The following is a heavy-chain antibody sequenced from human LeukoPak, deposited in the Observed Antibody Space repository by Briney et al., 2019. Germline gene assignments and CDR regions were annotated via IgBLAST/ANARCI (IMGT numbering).Heavy chain of an antibody. CDR3: ARERAYYDILPRWFDP. CDR2: INHSGST. D-gene: IGHD3-9*01. CDR1: GVSFSGYY. Sequence: SETLSLTCAVYGVSFSGYYWSWIRQPPGKGLEWIGEINHSGSTNYNPSLKSRVTISLDTSKNQFSLKLSSVTAADTAVYYCARERAYYDILPRWFDPWGQGTLVTVSS. J-gene: IGHJ5*02. V-gene: IGHV4-34*01.